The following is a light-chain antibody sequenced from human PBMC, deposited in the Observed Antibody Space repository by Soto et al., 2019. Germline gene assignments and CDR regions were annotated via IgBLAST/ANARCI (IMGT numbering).Light chain of an antibody. V-gene: IGLV2-14*01. CDR2: DVT. J-gene: IGLJ2*01. Sequence: QSVLTQPSSVSGSPGQSITISCTGTSSDIGGYDYVSWYQQYPGKVPKLMIYDVTNRASGVPSRFSASKSGDTASLTISGLQAEDEADYYCRSYTRTSTLVVFGGGTKVTVL. CDR1: SSDIGGYDY. CDR3: RSYTRTSTLVV.